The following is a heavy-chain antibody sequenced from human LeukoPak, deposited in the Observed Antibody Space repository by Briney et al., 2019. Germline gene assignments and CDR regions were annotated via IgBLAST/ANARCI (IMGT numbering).Heavy chain of an antibody. D-gene: IGHD2-15*01. V-gene: IGHV1-2*02. CDR2: INPNSGGT. J-gene: IGHJ1*01. Sequence: GASVKVSCKASGYTFTGYYMHWVRQAPGQGLEWMGWINPNSGGTNYAQKFQGRVTMTRDTSISTAYMELSSLRSEDTAVYYCARGRRSRSGGSCYSRCEYFQHWGQGTLVTVSS. CDR3: ARGRRSRSGGSCYSRCEYFQH. CDR1: GYTFTGYY.